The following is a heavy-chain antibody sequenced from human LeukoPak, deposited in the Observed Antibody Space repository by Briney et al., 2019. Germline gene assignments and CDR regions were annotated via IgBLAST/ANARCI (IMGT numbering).Heavy chain of an antibody. CDR3: ARRTYDLWSGDYTGAFDI. V-gene: IGHV4-59*01. J-gene: IGHJ3*02. Sequence: SETLSLTCTVSGGSISSYYWSWIRQPPGKGLEWIGYIYYSGSTSYNPSLKSRVTISVDTSKNQFSLKLSSVTAADTAVYYCARRTYDLWSGDYTGAFDIWGQGTMVTVSS. D-gene: IGHD3-3*01. CDR1: GGSISSYY. CDR2: IYYSGST.